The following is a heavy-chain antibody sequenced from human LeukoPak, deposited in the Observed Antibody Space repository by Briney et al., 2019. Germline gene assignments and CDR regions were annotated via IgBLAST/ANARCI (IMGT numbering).Heavy chain of an antibody. CDR1: GYSFTSYW. CDR3: ARQVDYYDSSGYHHYYGMDV. CDR2: IYPGDSDP. D-gene: IGHD3-22*01. J-gene: IGHJ6*02. V-gene: IGHV5-51*01. Sequence: GESLKISCKGSGYSFTSYWIGWVRQMPGKGLEWMGIIYPGDSDPTYSPSFQGQVTISADKSISTAYLQWSSLKASDTAMYYCARQVDYYDSSGYHHYYGMDVWGQRTTVTVSS.